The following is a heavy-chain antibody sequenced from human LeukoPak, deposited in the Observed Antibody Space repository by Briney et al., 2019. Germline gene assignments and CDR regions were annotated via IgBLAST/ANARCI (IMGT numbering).Heavy chain of an antibody. CDR2: INPYNGNT. Sequence: ASVKVSCKALGYIFKSHGFSWVRQAPGQGLEFMGWINPYNGNTNYAQKFQGRITLTTDTSTTTAYMELRSLRSDDTAVYYCVRDKLRLGELSAYFDYWGQGTLLTVSS. J-gene: IGHJ4*02. CDR1: GYIFKSHG. CDR3: VRDKLRLGELSAYFDY. V-gene: IGHV1-18*01. D-gene: IGHD3-16*02.